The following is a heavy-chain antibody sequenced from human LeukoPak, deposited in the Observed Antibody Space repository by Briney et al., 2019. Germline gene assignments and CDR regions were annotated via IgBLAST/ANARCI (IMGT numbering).Heavy chain of an antibody. CDR2: IYYSGST. CDR3: ASNKGQWLFSD. V-gene: IGHV4-61*10. Sequence: SETLSLTCTVSGDSVSSRSYYWSWIRQPAGRGLEWIGNIYYSGSTNYNPSLKSRVTISVDTSKNQFSLRLSSVTAADTAVYYCASNKGQWLFSDWGQGTLVTVSS. CDR1: GDSVSSRSYY. D-gene: IGHD6-19*01. J-gene: IGHJ4*02.